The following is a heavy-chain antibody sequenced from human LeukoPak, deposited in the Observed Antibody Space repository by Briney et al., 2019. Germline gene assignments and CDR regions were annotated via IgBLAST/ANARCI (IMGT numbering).Heavy chain of an antibody. Sequence: ASVKVSCKASGYTFTGYYMHWVRQAPGQGLEWMGWINPNSGGTNYAQKFQGWVTMTRDTSISTAYMELSRLRSDDTAVYYCARSVPLTPDYDILTGYSYGMDVWGQGTTVTVSS. J-gene: IGHJ6*02. V-gene: IGHV1-2*04. CDR1: GYTFTGYY. D-gene: IGHD3-9*01. CDR3: ARSVPLTPDYDILTGYSYGMDV. CDR2: INPNSGGT.